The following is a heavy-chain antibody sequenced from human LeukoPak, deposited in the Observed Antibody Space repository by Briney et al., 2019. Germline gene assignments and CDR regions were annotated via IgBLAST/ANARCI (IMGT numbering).Heavy chain of an antibody. J-gene: IGHJ3*02. V-gene: IGHV4-31*03. Sequence: SETLSLTCTVSGGSISSGGYYWSWIRQHPGKGLEWIGYIYYSGSTYYNPSLKSRVTISVDTSKNQFSLKLSSVTAADTAVYYCARANWNNVNAFDIWGQGTMVTVSS. CDR2: IYYSGST. CDR1: GGSISSGGYY. CDR3: ARANWNNVNAFDI. D-gene: IGHD1/OR15-1a*01.